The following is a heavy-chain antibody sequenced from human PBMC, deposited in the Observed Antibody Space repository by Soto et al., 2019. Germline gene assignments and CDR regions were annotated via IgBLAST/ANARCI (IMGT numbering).Heavy chain of an antibody. V-gene: IGHV3-23*01. CDR2: ISGSGGST. Sequence: EVQLLESVGGLVQPGGSLRLSCAASGFTFSTYAMSWVRQAPGKGLEWVSGISGSGGSTYYADSVKGRFTISRDNSKNTLFLQMNRLRAEDTALYYCAKWGPRYSTAYYSYYMDVWGKGTTVTVSS. J-gene: IGHJ6*03. CDR3: AKWGPRYSTAYYSYYMDV. CDR1: GFTFSTYA. D-gene: IGHD6-13*01.